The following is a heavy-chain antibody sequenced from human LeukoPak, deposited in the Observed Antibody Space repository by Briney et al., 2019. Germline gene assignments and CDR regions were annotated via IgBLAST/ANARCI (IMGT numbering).Heavy chain of an antibody. V-gene: IGHV3-48*03. D-gene: IGHD2-15*01. CDR2: ISSSATTI. Sequence: GGSLRLSCAASGLTFSSYWMNWVRQAPGKGLEWVSYISSSATTIYYADFVKGRFTISRDNAKNSLYLQMNSLRAEDTAVYYCAREDCSGGSCFLDYWGQGTLVTVSS. CDR3: AREDCSGGSCFLDY. J-gene: IGHJ4*02. CDR1: GLTFSSYW.